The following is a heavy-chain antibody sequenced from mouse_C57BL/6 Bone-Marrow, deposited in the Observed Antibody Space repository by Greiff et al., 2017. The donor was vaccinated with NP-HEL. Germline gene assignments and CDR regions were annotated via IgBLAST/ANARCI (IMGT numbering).Heavy chain of an antibody. CDR1: GYAFTNYL. CDR3: ARRISYYGSSYGAMDY. D-gene: IGHD1-1*01. Sequence: QVQLQQSGAELVRPGTSVKVSCKASGYAFTNYLIEWVKQRPGQGLEWIGVINPGSGGTNYNEKFKGKATLTADKSSSTAYMQLSSLTSEDSAVYFCARRISYYGSSYGAMDYWGQGTSVTVSS. J-gene: IGHJ4*01. V-gene: IGHV1-54*01. CDR2: INPGSGGT.